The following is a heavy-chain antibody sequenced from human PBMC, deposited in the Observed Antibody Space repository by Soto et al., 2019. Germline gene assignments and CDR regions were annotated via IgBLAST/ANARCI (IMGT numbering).Heavy chain of an antibody. CDR2: IYSGGNT. CDR1: GFTVSSNY. V-gene: IGHV3-53*01. Sequence: GGSLRLSCAASGFTVSSNYMSWVRQAPGKGLEWVSVIYSGGNTYYADSVKGRFTISRDNSKTTLYLQMNSLRAEDSAVYYCARGTLTRGGLYYGLDVWGQGTTVTVSS. D-gene: IGHD3-10*01. CDR3: ARGTLTRGGLYYGLDV. J-gene: IGHJ6*02.